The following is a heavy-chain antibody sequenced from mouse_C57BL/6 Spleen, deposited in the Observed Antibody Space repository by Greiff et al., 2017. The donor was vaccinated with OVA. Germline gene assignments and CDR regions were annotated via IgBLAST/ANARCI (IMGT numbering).Heavy chain of an antibody. D-gene: IGHD2-3*01. CDR1: GYTFTSYW. CDR2: IYPGSGST. CDR3: ARYGIYDGYYDGNYFDY. V-gene: IGHV1-55*01. J-gene: IGHJ2*01. Sequence: QVQLQQPGAELVKPGASVKMSCKASGYTFTSYWITWVKQRPGQGLEWIGDIYPGSGSTNYNEKFKSKATLTVDTSSSTAYMQLSSLTSEDSAVYYCARYGIYDGYYDGNYFDYWGQGTTLTVSS.